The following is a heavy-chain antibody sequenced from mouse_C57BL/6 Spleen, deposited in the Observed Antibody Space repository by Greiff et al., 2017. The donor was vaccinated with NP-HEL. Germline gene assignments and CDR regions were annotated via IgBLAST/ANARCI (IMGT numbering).Heavy chain of an antibody. J-gene: IGHJ4*01. D-gene: IGHD2-2*01. V-gene: IGHV14-2*01. CDR2: IDPEDGET. CDR3: ARRGYPFFYAMEY. CDR1: GFNIKDYY. Sequence: EVQLQHSGAELVKPGASVKLSCTASGFNIKDYYMHWVKQRTEQGLEWIGRIDPEDGETKYAPKFQGKATITADTSSNTAYLQLSSLTSEDTAVYYCARRGYPFFYAMEYWGQGASVTVA.